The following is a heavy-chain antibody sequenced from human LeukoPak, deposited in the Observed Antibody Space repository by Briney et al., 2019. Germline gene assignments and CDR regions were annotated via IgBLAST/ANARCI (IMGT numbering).Heavy chain of an antibody. CDR3: ARVGQYYYYMDV. CDR2: ISSRSSYI. CDR1: GFTFSSYS. V-gene: IGHV3-21*01. J-gene: IGHJ6*03. Sequence: GGSLRLSCAASGFTFSSYSMNWVRQAPGKGLEWVSSISSRSSYIYYADSVKGRFTISRDNAKNSLYLQMNSLRAEDTAVYYCARVGQYYYYMDVWGKGTTVTVSS.